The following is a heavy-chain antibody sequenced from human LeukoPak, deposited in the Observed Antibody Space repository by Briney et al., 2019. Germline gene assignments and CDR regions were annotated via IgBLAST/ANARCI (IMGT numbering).Heavy chain of an antibody. CDR3: ARVRLADERAWAY. CDR2: ITPKSGDT. J-gene: IGHJ4*02. D-gene: IGHD3-3*02. CDR1: GYTFSDFY. Sequence: VASVKVSCKASGYTFSDFYIHWVRQAPGQGLEYVGWITPKSGDTYSPQRFQGRVTMTRDASISTAYMELSSLRSDDTAVDFCARVRLADERAWAYLVQGTLVTVSS. V-gene: IGHV1-2*02.